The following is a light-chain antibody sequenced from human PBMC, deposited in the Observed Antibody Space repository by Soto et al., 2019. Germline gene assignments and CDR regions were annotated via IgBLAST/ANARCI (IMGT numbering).Light chain of an antibody. J-gene: IGLJ3*02. V-gene: IGLV2-14*01. CDR2: DVS. Sequence: QSVLTQPASVSGSPGQSITISCTGTSSDVGGYNYVSWYQQHPGKAPKLMIYDVSNRPSGVSNRFSGSKSGNTASLTISGLQGEDEADYYCRSYTSSSTLLFGGGTKLTVL. CDR1: SSDVGGYNY. CDR3: RSYTSSSTLL.